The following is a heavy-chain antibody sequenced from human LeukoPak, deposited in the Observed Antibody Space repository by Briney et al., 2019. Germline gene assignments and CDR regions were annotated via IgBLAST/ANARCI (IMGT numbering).Heavy chain of an antibody. D-gene: IGHD2-2*01. J-gene: IGHJ4*02. V-gene: IGHV3-66*02. CDR3: AKDIPGAYFDY. CDR1: GFTVSSNY. CDR2: IYGVGST. Sequence: GGSLRLSCAASGFTVSSNYMSWVRQAPGKGLEWVSVIYGVGSTYYADSVKGRFTISRDNSKTTLYLQMNSLRADDTAVYYCAKDIPGAYFDYWGQGTLVTVSS.